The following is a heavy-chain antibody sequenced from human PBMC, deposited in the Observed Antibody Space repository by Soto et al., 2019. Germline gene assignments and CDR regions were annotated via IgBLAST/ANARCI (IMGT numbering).Heavy chain of an antibody. CDR2: INHSGST. Sequence: NPSETLSLTCAVYGGSFSGYYWSWIRQPPGKGLEWIGEINHSGSTNYNPSLKSRVTISVDTSKNQFSLKLSSVTAADTAVYYCARAPRSTMIVRRGALYYFDYWGQGTLVTVSS. CDR1: GGSFSGYY. CDR3: ARAPRSTMIVRRGALYYFDY. J-gene: IGHJ4*02. V-gene: IGHV4-34*01. D-gene: IGHD3-22*01.